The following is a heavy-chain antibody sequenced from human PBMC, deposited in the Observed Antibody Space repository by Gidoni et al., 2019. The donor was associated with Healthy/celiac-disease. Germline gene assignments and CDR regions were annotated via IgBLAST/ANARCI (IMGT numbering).Heavy chain of an antibody. CDR3: ARSRWDYYDSSGYSTGMDV. D-gene: IGHD3-22*01. CDR1: GYTLTGYD. V-gene: IGHV1-2*04. J-gene: IGHJ6*02. Sequence: QVQLVQSGAEVKKPGASVKVPCKASGYTLTGYDMHWVRQAPGQGLEWMGWINPNSGGTNYAQKFQGWVTMTRDTSISTAYMELSRLRSDDTAVYYCARSRWDYYDSSGYSTGMDVWGQGTTVTVSS. CDR2: INPNSGGT.